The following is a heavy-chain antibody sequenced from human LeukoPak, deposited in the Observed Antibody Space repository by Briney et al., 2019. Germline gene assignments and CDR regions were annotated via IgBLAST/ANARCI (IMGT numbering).Heavy chain of an antibody. J-gene: IGHJ4*02. CDR2: ISTSGRAT. Sequence: RGGCLRLSCAASGFAFSTYAMTWVRQAPEKGLQWVSTISTSGRATYYADSVEGRFTISRDNSKNTLYLQMNSLRADDTAVYYCAKARGSSVYEQFDYWGQGTQVTVSP. V-gene: IGHV3-23*01. D-gene: IGHD5/OR15-5a*01. CDR1: GFAFSTYA. CDR3: AKARGSSVYEQFDY.